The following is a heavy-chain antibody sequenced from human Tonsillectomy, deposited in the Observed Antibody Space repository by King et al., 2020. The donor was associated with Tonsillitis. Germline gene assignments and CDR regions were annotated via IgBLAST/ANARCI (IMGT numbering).Heavy chain of an antibody. CDR1: GFTFSSYA. CDR2: ISYDGSNK. CDR3: ARGRGAYWYFDL. V-gene: IGHV3-30-3*01. J-gene: IGHJ2*01. Sequence: VQLVESGGDVVQPGRSLRLSCAASGFTFSSYAMHWVRQAPGKGLEWVAVISYDGSNKYYADSVKGRFTISRDNSKNTLYLQMNSLRAEDTAVYYCARGRGAYWYFDLWGRGTLVTVSS. D-gene: IGHD3-10*01.